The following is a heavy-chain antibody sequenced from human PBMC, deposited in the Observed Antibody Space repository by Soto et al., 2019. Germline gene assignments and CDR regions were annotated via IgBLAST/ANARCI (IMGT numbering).Heavy chain of an antibody. CDR1: GYTFIDNL. CDR2: INPSTGVR. CDR3: ARGYCSTSDCSEYFDY. Sequence: ASVKVSCRTSGYTFIDNLMHWVRQAPGQGLGWMALINPSTGVRNYAQKFQGRVTMTWDTSINTAYMELSRLRSDDTAIYYCARGYCSTSDCSEYFDYLGQGTLLTVSS. J-gene: IGHJ4*02. D-gene: IGHD2-2*01. V-gene: IGHV1-2*06.